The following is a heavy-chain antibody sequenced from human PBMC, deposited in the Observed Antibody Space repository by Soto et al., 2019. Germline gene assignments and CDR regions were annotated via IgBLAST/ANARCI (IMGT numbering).Heavy chain of an antibody. CDR2: IYYSGST. D-gene: IGHD6-13*01. Sequence: SETLSLTCTVSGGSISGGDYYWIWIRQPPGKGLEWIGYIYYSGSTYYNPSLKSRVTISVDTSKNQFSLKLSSVTAADTAVYYCARGIAAAGTGWFDPWGQGTLVTVSS. V-gene: IGHV4-30-4*01. CDR3: ARGIAAAGTGWFDP. J-gene: IGHJ5*02. CDR1: GGSISGGDYY.